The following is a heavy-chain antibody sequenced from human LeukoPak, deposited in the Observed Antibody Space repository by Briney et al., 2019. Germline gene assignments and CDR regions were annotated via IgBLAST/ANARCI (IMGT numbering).Heavy chain of an antibody. CDR3: ARDEVGATTGDY. V-gene: IGHV3-74*01. D-gene: IGHD1-26*01. Sequence: PGGSLRLSCAASGFTLSSYWMHWVRQAPGKGLVWVSRINSDGSRTSCADSVKGRFTISRDNAKNTLYLQMNSLRVEDTAVYYCARDEVGATTGDYWGQGTLVTVSS. J-gene: IGHJ4*02. CDR2: INSDGSRT. CDR1: GFTLSSYW.